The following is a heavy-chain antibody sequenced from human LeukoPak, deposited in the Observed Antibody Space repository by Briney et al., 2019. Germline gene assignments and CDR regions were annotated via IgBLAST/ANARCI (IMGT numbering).Heavy chain of an antibody. CDR2: ITGSGGNT. V-gene: IGHV3-23*01. D-gene: IGHD3-9*01. J-gene: IGHJ4*02. CDR1: GFTFSNYA. CDR3: AKWGDYDVLTGYYVPDY. Sequence: GGSLRLSCAASGFTFSNYAMSWVRQAPGKGLEWVSAITGSGGNTYYADSVKGRFTISRDNSKNTVFLQMNSLRAEDTAVYYCAKWGDYDVLTGYYVPDYWGQGTLVTVSS.